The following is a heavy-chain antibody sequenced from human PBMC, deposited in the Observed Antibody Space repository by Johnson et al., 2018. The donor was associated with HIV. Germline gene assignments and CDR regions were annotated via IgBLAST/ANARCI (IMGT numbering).Heavy chain of an antibody. CDR1: GFTVSSNY. D-gene: IGHD5-18*01. V-gene: IGHV3-66*01. CDR3: SRWIQLWVAFDI. CDR2: IYSGGST. Sequence: VQLVESGGGLVQPGGSLRLSCAASGFTVSSNYMSWVRQAPGKGLEWVSVIYSGGSTYYADSVKGRFTISRDNSKNTLYLQMNSLRAEDTAVYYCSRWIQLWVAFDIGGQGTMVTVSS. J-gene: IGHJ3*02.